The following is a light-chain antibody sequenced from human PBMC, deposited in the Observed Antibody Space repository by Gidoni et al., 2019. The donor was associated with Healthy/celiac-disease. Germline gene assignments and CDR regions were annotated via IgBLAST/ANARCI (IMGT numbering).Light chain of an antibody. J-gene: IGKJ3*01. CDR3: QHSYCTRFT. CDR2: AAS. CDR1: QSISSY. Sequence: DIQMTESPSSLSSSVGDRGTITCRASQSISSYLNWYQQKPGKAPKLLIYAASSLQSGVPSRFSGSGSGTDFTLTISSLQPEFFATYYCQHSYCTRFTFGPGTKVDIK. V-gene: IGKV1-39*01.